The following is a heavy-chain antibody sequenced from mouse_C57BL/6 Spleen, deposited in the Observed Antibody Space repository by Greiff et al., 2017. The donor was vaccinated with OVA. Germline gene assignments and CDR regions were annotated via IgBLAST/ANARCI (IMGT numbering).Heavy chain of an antibody. CDR1: GYSFTGYY. V-gene: IGHV1-42*01. Sequence: EVKLQQSGPELVKPGASVKISCKASGYSFTGYYMNWVKQSPEKSLEWIGEINPSTGGTTYNQKFKAKATLTVDKSSSTAYMQLKSLTSEDSAVYDCAKGGDYDVFDYWGQGTTLTVSS. J-gene: IGHJ2*01. CDR2: INPSTGGT. D-gene: IGHD2-4*01. CDR3: AKGGDYDVFDY.